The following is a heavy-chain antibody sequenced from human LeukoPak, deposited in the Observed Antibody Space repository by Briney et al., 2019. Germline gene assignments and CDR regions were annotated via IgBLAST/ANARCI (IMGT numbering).Heavy chain of an antibody. V-gene: IGHV3-23*01. CDR2: INNGGTT. Sequence: GGSLRLSCAASGFTFSSYWMSWVRQAPGKGLEWVSGINNGGTTYYADSVKGRFTISRDNSRSTLFLQMNSLRAEDTAIYYCAKPWGYFDWLPGPDYWGQGTLVTVSS. J-gene: IGHJ4*02. D-gene: IGHD3-9*01. CDR1: GFTFSSYW. CDR3: AKPWGYFDWLPGPDY.